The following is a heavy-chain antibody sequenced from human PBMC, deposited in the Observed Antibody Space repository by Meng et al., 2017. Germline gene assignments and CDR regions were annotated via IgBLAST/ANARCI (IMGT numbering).Heavy chain of an antibody. D-gene: IGHD2-2*01. CDR2: INWNGGST. J-gene: IGHJ3*02. Sequence: GGSLRLSCAAAGFTLDDYGMSWVRQAPGKGLEWVSGINWNGGSTGYVDSVKGRFTISRDNAKNSLYLQMNSLRAEDTALYYCARDRLAGYCSSTSCYGFDMRGQGTMVTVSS. V-gene: IGHV3-20*04. CDR3: ARDRLAGYCSSTSCYGFDM. CDR1: GFTLDDYG.